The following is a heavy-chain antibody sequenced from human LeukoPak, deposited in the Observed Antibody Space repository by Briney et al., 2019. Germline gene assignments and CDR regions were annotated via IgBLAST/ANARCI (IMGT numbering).Heavy chain of an antibody. CDR1: GYSISSGNY. CDR3: ARICSSTSCYTSTTDY. D-gene: IGHD2-2*02. CDR2: IYHSGST. V-gene: IGHV4-38-2*01. Sequence: PSETLSSTWAVSGYSISSGNYWGWIRQPPGKGLEWIGSIYHSGSTYYNPSLKSRVTISVDTSKNQFSLKLSSVTAADTAVYYCARICSSTSCYTSTTDYWGQGTLVTVSS. J-gene: IGHJ4*02.